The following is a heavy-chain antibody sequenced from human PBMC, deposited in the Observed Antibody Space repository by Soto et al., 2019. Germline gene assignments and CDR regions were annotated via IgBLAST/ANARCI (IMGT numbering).Heavy chain of an antibody. CDR2: ISYDGSNK. D-gene: IGHD5-18*01. CDR1: GFTFSSYA. CDR3: ARDVDTAMVFQFDP. J-gene: IGHJ5*02. V-gene: IGHV3-30-3*01. Sequence: QVQLVESGGGVVQPGRSLRLSCAASGFTFSSYAMHWVRQAPGKGLEWVAVISYDGSNKYYADSVKGRFTISRDNTKNTLYLLMNSLRAEDTAVYYCARDVDTAMVFQFDPWGQGTLVTVSS.